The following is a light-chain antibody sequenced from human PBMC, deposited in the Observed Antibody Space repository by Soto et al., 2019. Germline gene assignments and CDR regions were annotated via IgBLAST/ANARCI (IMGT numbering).Light chain of an antibody. CDR1: HSVSSC. J-gene: IGKJ4*01. CDR3: QHYGNSPLP. V-gene: IGKV3-11*01. CDR2: DAS. Sequence: EIAVSLSQAPLSLSPGERATLACRASHSVSSCLAWYQQKPGRAPRLLIYDASTRATGVPDRFSGSGSGTDFTLTISRLEPEDFVLYYCQHYGNSPLPFGEGTKVDIK.